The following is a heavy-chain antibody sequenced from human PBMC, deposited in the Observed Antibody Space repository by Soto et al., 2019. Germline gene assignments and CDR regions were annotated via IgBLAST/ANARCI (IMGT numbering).Heavy chain of an antibody. CDR3: AKRSIVATAWGLYYYYGMDV. CDR1: GFTFSSYA. D-gene: IGHD5-12*01. CDR2: ISGSGGST. Sequence: QPGGSLRLSCAASGFTFSSYAMSWVRQAPGKGLEWVSAISGSGGSTYYADSVKGRFTISRDNSKNTLYLQMNSLRAEDTAVYYCAKRSIVATAWGLYYYYGMDVWGQGTTVTVSS. V-gene: IGHV3-23*01. J-gene: IGHJ6*02.